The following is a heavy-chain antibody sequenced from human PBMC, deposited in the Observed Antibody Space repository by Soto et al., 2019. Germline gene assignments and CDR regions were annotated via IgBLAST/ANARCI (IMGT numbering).Heavy chain of an antibody. Sequence: ASVKVSCKASGYTFTGYYMHWVRQAPGQGLEWMGWINPNSGGTNYAQKFQGRVTMTRDTSISTAYMELSRLRSEDTAVYYCARVRGGSGPNWFDPWGQGTLVTVSS. V-gene: IGHV1-2*02. CDR1: GYTFTGYY. CDR2: INPNSGGT. D-gene: IGHD6-19*01. J-gene: IGHJ5*02. CDR3: ARVRGGSGPNWFDP.